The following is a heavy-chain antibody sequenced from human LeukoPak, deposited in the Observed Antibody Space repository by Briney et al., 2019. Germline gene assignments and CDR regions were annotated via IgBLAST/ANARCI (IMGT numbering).Heavy chain of an antibody. J-gene: IGHJ4*02. CDR2: IYYSGST. V-gene: IGHV4-59*08. D-gene: IGHD3-10*01. CDR3: ARAGGSGSSFPFDY. Sequence: SETLSLTCTVSGGSISSYYWSWIRQPPGKGLEWIGYIYYSGSTNYNPSLKSRVTISVETSKNQFSLKLSSVTAADTAVYYCARAGGSGSSFPFDYWGQGTLVTVSS. CDR1: GGSISSYY.